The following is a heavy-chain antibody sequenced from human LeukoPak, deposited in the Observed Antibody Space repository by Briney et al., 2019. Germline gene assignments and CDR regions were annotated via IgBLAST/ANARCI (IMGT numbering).Heavy chain of an antibody. D-gene: IGHD3-10*01. V-gene: IGHV3-21*01. CDR2: ISSSSSYI. CDR3: ARDRLSGSPDAFDI. J-gene: IGHJ3*02. CDR1: GFTFSSYS. Sequence: GGSLRLSCAASGFTFSSYSMNWVRQAPGKGLEWVSSISSSSSYIYYADSVKGRFTISRDNAKNSLYLQMNSLRAEDTAVCYCARDRLSGSPDAFDIWGQGTMVTVSS.